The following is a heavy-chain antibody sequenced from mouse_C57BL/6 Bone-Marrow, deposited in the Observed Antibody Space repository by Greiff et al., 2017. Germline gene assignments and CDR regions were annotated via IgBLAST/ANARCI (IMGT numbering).Heavy chain of an antibody. CDR2: IDPSDSYT. CDR1: GYTFTSYW. V-gene: IGHV1-69*01. J-gene: IGHJ3*01. D-gene: IGHD3-2*02. Sequence: VKLQQPGAELVMPGASVKLSCKASGYTFTSYWMHWVKQRPGQGLEWIGEIDPSDSYTTYNQKFKGKSTLTVDKSSSTAYMQLSSLTSEDSAVYYCARGSGLPWFAYWGQGTLVTVSA. CDR3: ARGSGLPWFAY.